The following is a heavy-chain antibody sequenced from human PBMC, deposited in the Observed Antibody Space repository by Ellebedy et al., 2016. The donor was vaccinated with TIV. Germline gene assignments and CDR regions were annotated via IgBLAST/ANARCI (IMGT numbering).Heavy chain of an antibody. J-gene: IGHJ4*02. Sequence: ASVKVSCKASGYTFTGYYMHWVRQAPGQGLEWMGWINPNSGVTNYAQKFQGRVTMTRDTSISTAYMELSRLRSDDTAVYYCAREAAAGPLSCLDYWGRGTLIIVSS. CDR2: INPNSGVT. D-gene: IGHD6-13*01. CDR1: GYTFTGYY. V-gene: IGHV1-2*02. CDR3: AREAAAGPLSCLDY.